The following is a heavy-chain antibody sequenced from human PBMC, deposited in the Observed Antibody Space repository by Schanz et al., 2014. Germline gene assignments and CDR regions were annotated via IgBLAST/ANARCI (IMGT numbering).Heavy chain of an antibody. CDR1: GFTFRSYA. Sequence: EVQVVESGGGLVKPGGSLRLSCAASGFTFRSYAMSWVRQAPGKGLEWVSTISGSGGSTYYADSVKGRFTISRDGSKNTLYLQMNSLRAEDTAVYYCARKTDSSGTGDYWGQGTLVTVSS. J-gene: IGHJ4*02. D-gene: IGHD6-19*01. CDR3: ARKTDSSGTGDY. CDR2: ISGSGGST. V-gene: IGHV3-23*04.